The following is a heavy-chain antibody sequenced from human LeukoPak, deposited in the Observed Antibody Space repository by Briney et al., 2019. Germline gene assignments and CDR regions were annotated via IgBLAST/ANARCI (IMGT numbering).Heavy chain of an antibody. CDR1: GLTVSSNC. Sequence: GGSLTLSCSASGLTVSSNCMSWVRQAPGKGLEWISLIYGSGSTYYTDSVKGRFTISSDNSKNPLYLQINSVRAEDTAVYYCAIQTRGYGGKSVSFDYWGQGTLVTVSS. CDR3: AIQTRGYGGKSVSFDY. D-gene: IGHD4-23*01. V-gene: IGHV3-53*01. J-gene: IGHJ4*02. CDR2: IYGSGST.